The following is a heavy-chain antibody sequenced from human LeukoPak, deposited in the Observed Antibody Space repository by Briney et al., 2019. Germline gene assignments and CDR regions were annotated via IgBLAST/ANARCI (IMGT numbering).Heavy chain of an antibody. V-gene: IGHV4-59*02. CDR3: ARAPYDSSGYYAFDY. Sequence: GSLSLTCTVPGGSVSTYYWSWIRQPPGKGLEWIGYIYSSGSTKYNPALKSRVTLSVDTSKNQFSLKLSAVTAADTAVYYCARAPYDSSGYYAFDYWGQGTLVTVSS. CDR1: GGSVSTYY. J-gene: IGHJ4*02. D-gene: IGHD3-22*01. CDR2: IYSSGST.